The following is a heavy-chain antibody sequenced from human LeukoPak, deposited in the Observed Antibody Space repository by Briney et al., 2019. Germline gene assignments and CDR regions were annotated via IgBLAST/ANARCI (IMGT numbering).Heavy chain of an antibody. J-gene: IGHJ4*02. Sequence: KPSETLSLTCAVYGGSFSGYYWSWIRQPPGKGLEWTGEINHSGSTNYNPSLKSRVTISVDTSKNQFSLKLSSVTAADTAVYYCARGFREGIAASIFDYWGQGTLVTVSS. CDR1: GGSFSGYY. CDR2: INHSGST. CDR3: ARGFREGIAASIFDY. V-gene: IGHV4-34*01. D-gene: IGHD6-13*01.